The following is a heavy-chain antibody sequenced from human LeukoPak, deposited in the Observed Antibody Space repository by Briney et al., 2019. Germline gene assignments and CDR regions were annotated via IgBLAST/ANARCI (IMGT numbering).Heavy chain of an antibody. CDR2: IKQDGSEK. CDR1: GFTFSNLW. D-gene: IGHD3-22*01. CDR3: AKDMIVLGFASDFDY. J-gene: IGHJ4*02. Sequence: GGSLRLSCAASGFTFSNLWMSWVRQAPGKGLKWVANIKQDGSEKYYVDSVKGRFTISRDNAQNSLYLQMNSLRAEDTAIYYCAKDMIVLGFASDFDYWGQGTLVTVSS. V-gene: IGHV3-7*03.